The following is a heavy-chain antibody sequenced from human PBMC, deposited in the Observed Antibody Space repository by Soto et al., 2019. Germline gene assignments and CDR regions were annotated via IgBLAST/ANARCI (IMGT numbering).Heavy chain of an antibody. V-gene: IGHV3-30*18. J-gene: IGHJ4*02. CDR2: VSHDGRNT. CDR1: GFTFSDYA. CDR3: AKGGRQWLVTSDFNY. Sequence: VQLVESGGGVVQPGRSLRLSCAASGFTFSDYAMHWVRQAPGKGLEWVAVVSHDGRNTHYADSVKGRFTISRDSSNNTVSLEMTSLRAEDTAVYYCAKGGRQWLVTSDFNYWGQGAVVTVSS. D-gene: IGHD6-19*01.